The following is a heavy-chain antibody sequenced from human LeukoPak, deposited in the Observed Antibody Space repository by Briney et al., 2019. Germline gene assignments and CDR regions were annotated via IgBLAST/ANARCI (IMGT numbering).Heavy chain of an antibody. CDR2: MNPNSGNT. Sequence: ASMKVSCKASGYTFTSYDINWVRQATGQGLEWMGWMNPNSGNTGYAQKFQGRVTMTRNTSISTAYMELSSLRSEDTAVYYCARGRGVRGAPDYWGQGTLVTVSS. D-gene: IGHD3-10*01. J-gene: IGHJ4*02. CDR1: GYTFTSYD. V-gene: IGHV1-8*01. CDR3: ARGRGVRGAPDY.